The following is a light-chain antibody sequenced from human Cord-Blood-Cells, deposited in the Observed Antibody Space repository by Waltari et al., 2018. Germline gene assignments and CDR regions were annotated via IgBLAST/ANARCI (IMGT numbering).Light chain of an antibody. CDR2: DVS. V-gene: IGLV2-14*01. CDR1: SSDVGGYNY. J-gene: IGLJ2*01. CDR3: SCYTHSSTLVV. Sequence: QSALTQPASVAGSPGQSITISCTGTSSDVGGYNYVSWYQQHPGKTPKLFIYDVSNPPSGVAIRFSGSKSGNTASLSISGRRADDEADYYCSCYTHSSTLVVFGGGTKMTVL.